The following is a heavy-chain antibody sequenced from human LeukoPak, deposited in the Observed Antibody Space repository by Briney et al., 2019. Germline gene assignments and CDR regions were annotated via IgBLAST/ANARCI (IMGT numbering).Heavy chain of an antibody. Sequence: SETLSLTCIVSGGSISSYYWSWIRQPPGKGLEWIGSIYYSGSTYYNPSLKSRVTISVDTSKNQFSLKLSSVTVADTAVYYCARNRYYYGSGNYGVPNWFDPWGQGTLVTVSS. D-gene: IGHD3-10*01. V-gene: IGHV4-59*05. CDR3: ARNRYYYGSGNYGVPNWFDP. CDR1: GGSISSYY. CDR2: IYYSGST. J-gene: IGHJ5*02.